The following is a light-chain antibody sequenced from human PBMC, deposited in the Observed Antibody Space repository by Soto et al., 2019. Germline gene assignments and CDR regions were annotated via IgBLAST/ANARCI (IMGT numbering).Light chain of an antibody. CDR2: EFS. CDR1: SSDVGGYGY. Sequence: QSVLTQPASVSGSPGQSITISCTGTSSDVGGYGYVSWYQQHPGKAPKLIIYEFSNRPSGVSDRFSASKSGNTASLTISGLQAEDEADYYCKSYTSTSTLYVFGTGTKVTVL. J-gene: IGLJ1*01. V-gene: IGLV2-14*01. CDR3: KSYTSTSTLYV.